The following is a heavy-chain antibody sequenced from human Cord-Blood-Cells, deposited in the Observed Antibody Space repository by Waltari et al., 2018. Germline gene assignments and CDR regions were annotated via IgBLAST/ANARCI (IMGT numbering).Heavy chain of an antibody. CDR1: GFTFDDYA. V-gene: IGHV3-9*01. Sequence: EVQLVESGGGLVQPGRSLRLSCAASGFTFDDYAMHWVRQAPGKGLEWVSGISWNSGSIGYADSVKGRFTISRDNAKNSLYLQMNSLRAEDTALYYCAKDSYPDILTGEFDYWGQGTLVTVSS. CDR3: AKDSYPDILTGEFDY. CDR2: ISWNSGSI. D-gene: IGHD3-9*01. J-gene: IGHJ4*02.